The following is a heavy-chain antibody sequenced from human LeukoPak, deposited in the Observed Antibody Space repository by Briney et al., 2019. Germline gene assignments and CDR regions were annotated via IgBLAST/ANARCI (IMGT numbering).Heavy chain of an antibody. CDR2: FDPEDGET. D-gene: IGHD3-10*01. CDR3: ATPSPKGGSGSYIPYGMDV. V-gene: IGHV1-24*01. Sequence: ASVKVSCKVSGYTLTELSMHWVRQAPGKGLEWMGGFDPEDGETIYAQKFQGRVTMTEDTSTDTAYMELSSLRSEDTAVYYCATPSPKGGSGSYIPYGMDVWGQGTTVTVSS. J-gene: IGHJ6*02. CDR1: GYTLTELS.